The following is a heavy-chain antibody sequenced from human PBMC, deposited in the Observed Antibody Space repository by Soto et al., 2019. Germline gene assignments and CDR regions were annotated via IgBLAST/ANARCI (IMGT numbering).Heavy chain of an antibody. CDR2: ISGSGGST. D-gene: IGHD3-3*01. CDR1: GFTFSSYA. J-gene: IGHJ4*02. Sequence: EVQLLESGGGLVQPGGSLRLSCAASGFTFSSYAMSWVRQAPGKGLEWVSAISGSGGSTYYADSVKGRFTISRDNSKNTLYLQMNSLRAEDTAVYYCAKGVDYDFWSGYWKGFIDYWGQGTLVTVSS. CDR3: AKGVDYDFWSGYWKGFIDY. V-gene: IGHV3-23*01.